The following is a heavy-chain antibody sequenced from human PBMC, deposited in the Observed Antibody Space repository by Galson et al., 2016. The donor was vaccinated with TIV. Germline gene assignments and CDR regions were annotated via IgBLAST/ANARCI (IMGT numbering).Heavy chain of an antibody. CDR3: ARVWGDFRSGPVAFHFGMDV. J-gene: IGHJ6*02. D-gene: IGHD6-25*01. CDR1: GVSLNTHG. CDR2: VVPQYGTT. Sequence: SVKVSCKASGVSLNTHGIVWVRKAPGQGLEWVGEVVPQYGTTTNTQSFQDRVTITTDESTSTAYREVSRLKSEDTAVYYCARVWGDFRSGPVAFHFGMDVWGQGTTVVVSS. V-gene: IGHV1-69*05.